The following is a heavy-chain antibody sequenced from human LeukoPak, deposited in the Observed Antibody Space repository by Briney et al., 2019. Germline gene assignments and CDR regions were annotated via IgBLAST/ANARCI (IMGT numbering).Heavy chain of an antibody. V-gene: IGHV3-23*01. CDR3: AKGTLDIVVVPAAPKVYYFDY. CDR2: ISGSGGSA. D-gene: IGHD2-2*01. Sequence: GGSLRLSCAASGFTFSSYAMSWVRQAPGKGLEWVSAISGSGGSAYYADSVKGRFTISRDNSKNTLYLQMNSLRAEDTAVYYCAKGTLDIVVVPAAPKVYYFDYWGQGTLVTVSS. J-gene: IGHJ4*02. CDR1: GFTFSSYA.